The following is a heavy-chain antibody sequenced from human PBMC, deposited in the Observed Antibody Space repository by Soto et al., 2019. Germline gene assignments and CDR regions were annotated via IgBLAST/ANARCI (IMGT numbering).Heavy chain of an antibody. CDR1: GGFSSSYY. J-gene: IGHJ4*02. CDR2: VYYGGIT. Sequence: XETLSLTCTVSGGFSSSYYLTWIRQPPGEELEWIGFVYYGGITNYNPSLESRVTISVDTSEDQFSLKLNSVTAADTAVYYCARGRSYCGGDCYSDYFDYWGQGTPVTVSS. V-gene: IGHV4-59*01. CDR3: ARGRSYCGGDCYSDYFDY. D-gene: IGHD2-21*02.